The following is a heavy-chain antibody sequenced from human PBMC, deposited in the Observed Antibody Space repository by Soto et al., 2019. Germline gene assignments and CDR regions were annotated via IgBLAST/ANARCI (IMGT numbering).Heavy chain of an antibody. D-gene: IGHD4-17*01. Sequence: GGSLRLSCAASGFTVSSNYMSWVRQAPGKGLEWVSVIYSGGSTYYADSVKGRFTISRDNSKNTLYLQMNSLRAEDTAVYYCARVSTYCDSTRVFDYWGQGTLVTVSS. CDR2: IYSGGST. CDR3: ARVSTYCDSTRVFDY. J-gene: IGHJ4*02. V-gene: IGHV3-53*01. CDR1: GFTVSSNY.